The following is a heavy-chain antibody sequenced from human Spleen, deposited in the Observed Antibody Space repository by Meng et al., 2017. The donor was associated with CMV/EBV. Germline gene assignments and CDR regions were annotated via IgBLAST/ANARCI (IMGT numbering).Heavy chain of an antibody. Sequence: VSRGTISSNNWWSWVRQSPGKGLEWIGGIHHSGSTKYNPSLKTRVTISLDRSNNQFSLEMNSLTAADTAVYFCARGHLTGTTYWFDPWGQGTLVTVSS. CDR2: IHHSGST. V-gene: IGHV4-4*01. CDR3: ARGHLTGTTYWFDP. D-gene: IGHD1-7*01. CDR1: RGTISSNNW. J-gene: IGHJ5*02.